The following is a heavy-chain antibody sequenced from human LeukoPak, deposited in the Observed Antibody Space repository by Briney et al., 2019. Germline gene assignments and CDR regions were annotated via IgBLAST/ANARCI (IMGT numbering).Heavy chain of an antibody. J-gene: IGHJ4*02. Sequence: RGSLRLSCAASGFTFSTYWMHWVRQAPGKGLVWVSRTNSDGSNTNYADSVKGRFTISRDNAKNTLYLQMNSLRTEDTAVYYCARGLYGDRRPFDYWGQGTLVTVSS. D-gene: IGHD4-17*01. CDR2: TNSDGSNT. CDR1: GFTFSTYW. V-gene: IGHV3-74*01. CDR3: ARGLYGDRRPFDY.